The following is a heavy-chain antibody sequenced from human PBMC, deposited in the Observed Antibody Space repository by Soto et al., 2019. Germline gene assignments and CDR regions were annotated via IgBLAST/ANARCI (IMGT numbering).Heavy chain of an antibody. CDR1: GYTFTRYG. D-gene: IGHD3-3*01. CDR2: ISAYNGNT. CDR3: ARESWSGYYPFDY. Sequence: ASVTVSCQASGYTFTRYGISWVRQAPGQGLEWMGWISAYNGNTNYAQKLQGRVTMTTDTSTSTAYMELRSLRSDDTAVYYCARESWSGYYPFDYWGQGTLVTVSS. V-gene: IGHV1-18*01. J-gene: IGHJ4*02.